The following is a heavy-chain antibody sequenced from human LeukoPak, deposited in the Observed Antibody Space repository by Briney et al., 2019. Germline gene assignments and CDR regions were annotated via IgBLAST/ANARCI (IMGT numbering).Heavy chain of an antibody. CDR2: INHSGST. Sequence: SETLSLTCAVYGGSFSGYYWSWIRQPPGKGLEWIGEINHSGSTNYNPSLKSRVTISVDTSKNQFSLKLSSVTAADTAVYYCARGFMVRGVIILPPDYWGQGTLVTVSS. CDR3: ARGFMVRGVIILPPDY. CDR1: GGSFSGYY. D-gene: IGHD3-10*01. J-gene: IGHJ4*02. V-gene: IGHV4-34*01.